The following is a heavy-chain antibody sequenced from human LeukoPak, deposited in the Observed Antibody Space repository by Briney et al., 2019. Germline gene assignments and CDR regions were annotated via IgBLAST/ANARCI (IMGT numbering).Heavy chain of an antibody. CDR2: ISGSGGST. D-gene: IGHD5-12*01. V-gene: IGHV3-23*01. CDR3: AKDLGPEWLRLEDYFDY. CDR1: GFTFSSYA. J-gene: IGHJ4*02. Sequence: PGGSLRLSCAASGFTFSSYAMSWVRQAPGKGLEWVSAISGSGGSTYYADSVKGRFTISRDNSKNTLYLQMNSLRAEDTAVYYCAKDLGPEWLRLEDYFDYWGQGTLVTVSS.